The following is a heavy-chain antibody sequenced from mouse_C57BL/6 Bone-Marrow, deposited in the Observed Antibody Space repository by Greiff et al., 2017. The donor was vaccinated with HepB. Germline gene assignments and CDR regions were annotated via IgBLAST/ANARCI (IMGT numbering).Heavy chain of an antibody. CDR1: GYTFTSYW. V-gene: IGHV1-64*01. D-gene: IGHD2-4*01. Sequence: QVQLQQPGAELVKPGASVKLSCKASGYTFTSYWMHWVKQRPGQGLEWIGMIHPNSGSTNYNEKFKSKATLTVDKSSSTAYMQLSSLTSEDSAVYYFASLYDCDAGGAYWGQGTLVTVSA. CDR3: ASLYDCDAGGAY. J-gene: IGHJ3*01. CDR2: IHPNSGST.